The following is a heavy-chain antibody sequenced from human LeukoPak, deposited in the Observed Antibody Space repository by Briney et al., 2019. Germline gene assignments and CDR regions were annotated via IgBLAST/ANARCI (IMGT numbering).Heavy chain of an antibody. J-gene: IGHJ4*02. D-gene: IGHD3-22*01. V-gene: IGHV3-21*01. Sequence: GGSLRLSCAASGFTFSSYSMNWVRQAPGKGLEWDSSISSSSSYIYYADSVKGRFTISRDNAKNSLYLQMNSLRAEDTAVYYCARDLEANYYDSSGYPTGYWGQGTLVTVSS. CDR3: ARDLEANYYDSSGYPTGY. CDR2: ISSSSSYI. CDR1: GFTFSSYS.